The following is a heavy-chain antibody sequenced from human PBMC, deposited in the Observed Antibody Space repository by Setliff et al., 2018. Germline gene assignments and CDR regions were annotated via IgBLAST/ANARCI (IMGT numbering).Heavy chain of an antibody. Sequence: KPSETLSLTCAVYGGPFSGYYWSWIRQPPGRGLEWIGEINHSGTTNYNPSLKRRVTISVDTSKNQFSLRLTSVTAADTAVYYCAKRGFPRALDIWGQGTMVTVSS. CDR2: INHSGTT. J-gene: IGHJ3*02. V-gene: IGHV4-34*01. D-gene: IGHD3-10*01. CDR1: GGPFSGYY. CDR3: AKRGFPRALDI.